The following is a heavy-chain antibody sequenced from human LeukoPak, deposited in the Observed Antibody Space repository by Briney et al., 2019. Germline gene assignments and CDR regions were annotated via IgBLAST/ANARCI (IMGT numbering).Heavy chain of an antibody. J-gene: IGHJ5*02. D-gene: IGHD2-15*01. Sequence: SETLSLTCTVSGGSISSDGYYLSWIRQHPGKGLEWIGYIYYSGSTYYNPSLKSRVTISVDTSKNQFSLKLSSVTAADTAVYYCARAVRRVVSNWFDPWGQGTLVTVSS. CDR1: GGSISSDGYY. CDR3: ARAVRRVVSNWFDP. V-gene: IGHV4-31*03. CDR2: IYYSGST.